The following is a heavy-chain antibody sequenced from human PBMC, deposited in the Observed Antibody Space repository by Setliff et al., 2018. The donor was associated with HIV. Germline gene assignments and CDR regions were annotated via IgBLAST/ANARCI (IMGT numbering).Heavy chain of an antibody. D-gene: IGHD6-13*01. CDR3: ARAVAASATSVVDY. V-gene: IGHV4-4*02. CDR1: ADSIGTNHW. CDR2: ISQSGKT. Sequence: TLSLTCAVSADSIGTNHWWNWVRQPPGKGLEWIGEISQSGKTNYHPSLKSRITISMEASKTHFSLTLNSVTAADTAVYYCARAVAASATSVVDYWGQGIQVTAPQ. J-gene: IGHJ4*02.